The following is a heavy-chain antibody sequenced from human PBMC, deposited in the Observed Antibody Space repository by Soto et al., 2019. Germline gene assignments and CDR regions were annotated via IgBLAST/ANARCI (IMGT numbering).Heavy chain of an antibody. CDR3: ASSGSSSSDSYYFDY. J-gene: IGHJ4*02. D-gene: IGHD6-6*01. Sequence: PSATLSLTCAVSGGSISSSNWWSWVRQPPGKGLEWIGEIYHSGSTSYNPSLKSRVTISVDKSKNQFSLKLSSVTAADTAVYYCASSGSSSSDSYYFDYWGQGTLVTVSS. CDR2: IYHSGST. V-gene: IGHV4-4*02. CDR1: GGSISSSNW.